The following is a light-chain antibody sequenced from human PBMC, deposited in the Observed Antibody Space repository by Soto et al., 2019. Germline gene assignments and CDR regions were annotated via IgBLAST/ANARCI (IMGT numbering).Light chain of an antibody. CDR2: GAS. J-gene: IGKJ1*01. CDR1: QIVSSSY. Sequence: EIVLTQSPGTLSLSPGDRATLSCRASQIVSSSYLAWYQQKPGQAPRLLMYGASNRATGIPDRFSGSGSGTDFTLTISGLEHEDFAVYYCQQYVSSPRTFGQGTKVEVK. CDR3: QQYVSSPRT. V-gene: IGKV3-20*01.